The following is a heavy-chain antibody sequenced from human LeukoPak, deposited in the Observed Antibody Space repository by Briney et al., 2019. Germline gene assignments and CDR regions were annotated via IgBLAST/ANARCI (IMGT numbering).Heavy chain of an antibody. CDR1: GGSISSYY. Sequence: PSETLSLTCTVSGGSISSYYWSWIRQPPGKGLEWIGYIYYSGSTNYNPSLKSRVTISVDTSKNQFSLKLSSVTAADTAVYYCARLPSYYYDSSALHWGQGTLVTVSS. J-gene: IGHJ4*02. CDR2: IYYSGST. D-gene: IGHD3-22*01. V-gene: IGHV4-59*01. CDR3: ARLPSYYYDSSALH.